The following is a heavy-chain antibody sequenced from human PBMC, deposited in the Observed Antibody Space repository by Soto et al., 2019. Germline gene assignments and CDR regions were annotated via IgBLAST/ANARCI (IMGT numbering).Heavy chain of an antibody. Sequence: SETLSLTCTVSGGSISSYYWSWIRQPPGKGLEWIGYIYYSGSTYYNPSLKSRVTISVDTSKNQFSLKLSSVTAADTAVYYCARADFWSGYKSHYYYYYGMDVWGQGTTVTVSS. V-gene: IGHV4-30-4*08. CDR3: ARADFWSGYKSHYYYYYGMDV. CDR1: GGSISSYY. CDR2: IYYSGST. J-gene: IGHJ6*02. D-gene: IGHD3-3*01.